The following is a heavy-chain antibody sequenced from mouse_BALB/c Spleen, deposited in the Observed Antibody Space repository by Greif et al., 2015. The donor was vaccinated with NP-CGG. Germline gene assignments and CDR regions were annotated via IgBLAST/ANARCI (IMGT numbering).Heavy chain of an antibody. CDR3: AREGLRHWYFDV. CDR1: GFTFSSFG. J-gene: IGHJ1*01. CDR2: ISSGSSTI. Sequence: EVMLVESGGGLVQPGGSRKLSCAASGFTFSSFGMHWVRQAPEKGLEWVAYISSGSSTIYYADTVKGRFTISRGNPKNTLFLQMTSLRSEDTAMYYCAREGLRHWYFDVWGAGTTVTVSS. V-gene: IGHV5-17*02. D-gene: IGHD2-2*01.